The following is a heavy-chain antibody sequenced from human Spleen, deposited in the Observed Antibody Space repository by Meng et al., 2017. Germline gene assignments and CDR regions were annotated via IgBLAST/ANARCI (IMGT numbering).Heavy chain of an antibody. CDR1: GFTFSNAW. J-gene: IGHJ4*02. CDR3: QWLSTHPPDQ. D-gene: IGHD3-22*01. Sequence: GESLKISCAASGFTFSNAWMTWVRQAPGKGLEWIGRMKSNVDGGTVDYAAAVKGRFFISRDDSENTFYLQMNSLKTEDTAVYYCQWLSTHPPDQWGQGNLVTVSS. V-gene: IGHV3-15*01. CDR2: MKSNVDGGTV.